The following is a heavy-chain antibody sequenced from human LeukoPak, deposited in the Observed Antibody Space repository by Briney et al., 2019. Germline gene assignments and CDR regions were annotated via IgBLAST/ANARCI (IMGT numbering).Heavy chain of an antibody. J-gene: IGHJ1*01. CDR1: GYSLTEVS. CDR2: FDPTDGER. CDR3: ATGGVGVGYTYSLDF. V-gene: IGHV1-24*01. Sequence: ASVKVSCNVSGYSLTEVSIYWVRQAPGKGLEWMGGFDPTDGERLYAQKFQGRATMTEDTSRDTAYMELHSLTSDDTAVYFCATGGVGVGYTYSLDFWGQGTPVTVSS. D-gene: IGHD3/OR15-3a*01.